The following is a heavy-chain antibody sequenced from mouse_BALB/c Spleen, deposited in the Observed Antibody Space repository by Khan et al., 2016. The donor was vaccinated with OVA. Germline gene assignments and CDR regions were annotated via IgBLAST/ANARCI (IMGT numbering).Heavy chain of an antibody. D-gene: IGHD1-1*01. CDR1: GFTFSNYA. J-gene: IGHJ4*01. V-gene: IGHV5-9-4*01. Sequence: EVELVESGGGLVKPGGSLKLSCAASGFTFSNYAMSWVRQSPEKRLEWVAEISSGGTYTYYPDTVTGRFTISRDNAKNTLYLEMSSLRSEDTAMYYGASDYYGSEPARAAMDYWGQGTSVTVSS. CDR3: ASDYYGSEPARAAMDY. CDR2: ISSGGTYT.